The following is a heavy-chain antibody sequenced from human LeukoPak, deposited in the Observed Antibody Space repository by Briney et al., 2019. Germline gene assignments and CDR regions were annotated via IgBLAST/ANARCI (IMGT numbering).Heavy chain of an antibody. V-gene: IGHV1-3*01. Sequence: ASVKVSCKASGYTFTSYAMDWVLQAPGQSLEWMGWINAGSGITKYSQKFQGRVTITRDTSASTAYMELSSLRSEDTAVYYCARVYGDYVDAFDIWGQGTMVTVSS. CDR1: GYTFTSYA. CDR3: ARVYGDYVDAFDI. J-gene: IGHJ3*02. D-gene: IGHD4-17*01. CDR2: INAGSGIT.